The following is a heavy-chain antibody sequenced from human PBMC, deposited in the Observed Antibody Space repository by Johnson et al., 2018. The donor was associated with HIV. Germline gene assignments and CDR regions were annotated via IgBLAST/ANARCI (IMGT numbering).Heavy chain of an antibody. CDR1: GFTFDDYG. J-gene: IGHJ3*02. CDR3: AKVGLYSGYEYDAFDI. D-gene: IGHD5-12*01. Sequence: VQLVESGGGMIRPGGSLRLSCAASGFTFDDYGMSWVRQAPGKGLEWVSGISDSGGNTYYADYVKGRFPISRDTSKNTLYLQINSLRAEDTALYYCAKVGLYSGYEYDAFDIWGKGTMVTVSS. CDR2: ISDSGGNT. V-gene: IGHV3-23*04.